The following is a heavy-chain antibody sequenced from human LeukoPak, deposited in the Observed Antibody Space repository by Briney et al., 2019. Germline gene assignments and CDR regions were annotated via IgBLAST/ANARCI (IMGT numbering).Heavy chain of an antibody. CDR1: GYTFTGYY. Sequence: GASVKVSCKASGYTFTGYYMHWVRQAPGQGLEWMGWINPNSGGTNYAQKFQGRVTMTRDTSISTAYMELRRLRSDETDVSYCESDSCSSNSCYDEFWFDPWGKGTMVTVSS. CDR2: INPNSGGT. D-gene: IGHD2-2*01. V-gene: IGHV1-2*02. J-gene: IGHJ5*02. CDR3: ESDSCSSNSCYDEFWFDP.